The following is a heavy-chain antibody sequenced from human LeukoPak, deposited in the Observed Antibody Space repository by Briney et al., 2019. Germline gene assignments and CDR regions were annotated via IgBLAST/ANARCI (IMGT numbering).Heavy chain of an antibody. J-gene: IGHJ4*02. CDR2: IYTGGSK. Sequence: PGGSLRLSCAASGFTVSNNYMSWVRQAPGKGLEWVSVIYTGGSKYYADSVKGRFTISRDNSKNTLYLQMNSLRAEDTAVYYCAKEGSSGWYVYWGQGTLVTVSS. CDR1: GFTVSNNY. CDR3: AKEGSSGWYVY. V-gene: IGHV3-53*01. D-gene: IGHD6-19*01.